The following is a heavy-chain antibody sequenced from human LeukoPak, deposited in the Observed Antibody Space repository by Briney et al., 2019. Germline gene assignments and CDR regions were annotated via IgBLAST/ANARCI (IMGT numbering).Heavy chain of an antibody. Sequence: GGSLRLSCAASGFTFSSYAMSWVRPAPGKGLERVSAISGSGGSTYYADSVKGRFTISRDNSKNTLYLQMNSLRAEDTAVYYCASKGLLLWFGELLFPYWGQGTLVTVSS. CDR1: GFTFSSYA. J-gene: IGHJ4*02. V-gene: IGHV3-23*01. CDR2: ISGSGGST. D-gene: IGHD3-10*01. CDR3: ASKGLLLWFGELLFPY.